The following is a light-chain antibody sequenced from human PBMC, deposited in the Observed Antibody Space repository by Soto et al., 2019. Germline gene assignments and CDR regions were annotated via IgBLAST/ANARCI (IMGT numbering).Light chain of an antibody. CDR1: QSVSSNY. J-gene: IGKJ3*01. Sequence: EIGLTQSPGNLSVSPGETATLSCRASQSVSSNYVAWFHQKPGQAPRLLIYGASSRATGVPDRFSASGSGTDFTLTISRLETEDFAVYYCKQYGRAPFNFGPGTKGEI. CDR2: GAS. CDR3: KQYGRAPFN. V-gene: IGKV3-20*01.